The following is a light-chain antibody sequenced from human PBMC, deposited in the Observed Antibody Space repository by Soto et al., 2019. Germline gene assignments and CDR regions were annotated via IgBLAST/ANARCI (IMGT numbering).Light chain of an antibody. CDR1: SSDVGGYNY. CDR2: EVS. V-gene: IGLV2-14*01. CDR3: SSYTSSTTYV. J-gene: IGLJ1*01. Sequence: QSALAQPASVSGSPEQSITISCTGTSSDVGGYNYVSWYQQHPGKAPKLMIYEVSSRPSGVSYRFSGSKSGNTAFLTISGLQAEDEADYYCSSYTSSTTYVFGTGTKVTVL.